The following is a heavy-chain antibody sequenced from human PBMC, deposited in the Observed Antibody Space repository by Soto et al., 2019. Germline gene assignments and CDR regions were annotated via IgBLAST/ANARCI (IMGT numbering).Heavy chain of an antibody. Sequence: ASVKVSCKASGYTFTSYGISWVRQAPGQGLEWMGWISAYNGNTNYAQKLQGRVTMTTDTSTSTAYMELRSLRSDDTAVYYCARAANCSITSCRNPSYGMDVWGQGTTVTLFS. D-gene: IGHD2-2*01. CDR1: GYTFTSYG. CDR2: ISAYNGNT. J-gene: IGHJ6*02. CDR3: ARAANCSITSCRNPSYGMDV. V-gene: IGHV1-18*01.